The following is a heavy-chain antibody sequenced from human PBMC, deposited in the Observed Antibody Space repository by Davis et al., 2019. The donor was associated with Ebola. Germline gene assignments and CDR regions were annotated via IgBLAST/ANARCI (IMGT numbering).Heavy chain of an antibody. V-gene: IGHV3-15*01. J-gene: IGHJ4*02. CDR3: AREWLQSGFDY. CDR2: IKSKTDGGTT. Sequence: GESLRISCAASGFTFSNAWMSWVRQAPGKGLEWVGRIKSKTDGGTTDYAAPVKGRFTISRDDSKNTLYLQMNSLRAEDTAVYYCAREWLQSGFDYWGQGTLVTVSS. D-gene: IGHD5-24*01. CDR1: GFTFSNAW.